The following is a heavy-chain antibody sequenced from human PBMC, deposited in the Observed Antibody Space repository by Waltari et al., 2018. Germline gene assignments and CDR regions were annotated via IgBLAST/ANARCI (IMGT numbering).Heavy chain of an antibody. D-gene: IGHD1-20*01. Sequence: QVQLVQSGAEVKKPGASVKVSCKVSGYTLTELSMHWVRQAPGKGLEWMGGLDHEGGETMYAEKFQDRVTMTEDTSTDTAYMELSSLRAEDTAVYYCATDLTGVTGTGGDYWGQGTLVTVSS. CDR2: LDHEGGET. V-gene: IGHV1-24*01. CDR1: GYTLTELS. CDR3: ATDLTGVTGTGGDY. J-gene: IGHJ4*02.